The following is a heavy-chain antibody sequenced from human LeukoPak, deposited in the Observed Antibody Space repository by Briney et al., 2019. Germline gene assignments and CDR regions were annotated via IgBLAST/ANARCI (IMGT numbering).Heavy chain of an antibody. D-gene: IGHD2-21*02. CDR3: ARGGSEGGDDGD. V-gene: IGHV3-23*01. Sequence: GGSLRLSCAASGFTFSSYAMSWVRQAPGKGLEWVSAISGSGGSTYYADSVKGRFTISRHNSKNTLYLQMNSLRTEDTAVYYCARGGSEGGDDGDWGQGTLVTVSS. CDR2: ISGSGGST. J-gene: IGHJ4*02. CDR1: GFTFSSYA.